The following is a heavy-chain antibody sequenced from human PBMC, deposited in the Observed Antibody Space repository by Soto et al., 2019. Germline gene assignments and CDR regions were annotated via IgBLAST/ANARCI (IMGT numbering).Heavy chain of an antibody. CDR1: GFTFSSYA. J-gene: IGHJ4*02. Sequence: EVQLLDSGGGLEQPGGSLRLSCAASGFTFSSYAMSWVRQAPGKGLEWVSTISGSGDSTYYTDSVKGRFTISRDNSKNTLYLNMNSLSVDDTAVYYCAKGRGYCTGGSCYSDYWGQGTLVTVSS. CDR3: AKGRGYCTGGSCYSDY. V-gene: IGHV3-23*01. D-gene: IGHD2-15*01. CDR2: ISGSGDST.